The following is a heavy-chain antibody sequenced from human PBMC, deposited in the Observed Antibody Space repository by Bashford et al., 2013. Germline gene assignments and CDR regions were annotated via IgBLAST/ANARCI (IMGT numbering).Heavy chain of an antibody. Sequence: ASVKVSCKASGYTFTGYYMHWVRQAPGQGLEWMGWINPNSGGTNYAQKFQGRVTMTRDTSISTAYMELSRLRSDDTAVYYCARDQEIYYYYGMDVWGQGTTVTVSS. J-gene: IGHJ6*02. CDR1: GYTFTGYY. CDR2: INPNSGGT. V-gene: IGHV1-2*02. CDR3: ARDQEIYYYYGMDV.